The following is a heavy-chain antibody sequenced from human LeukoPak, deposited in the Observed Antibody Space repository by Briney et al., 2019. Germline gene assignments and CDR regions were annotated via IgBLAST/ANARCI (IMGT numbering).Heavy chain of an antibody. Sequence: PSETLSLTCAVYGGSFSGYYWSWIRQPPGKGLEWIGEINHSGSTNYNPSLKSRVTISVDTSKNQFSLKLSSVTAADTAVYYCARGRDRYCSSTSCSNWFDPWGQGTLVTVSS. CDR2: INHSGST. D-gene: IGHD2-2*01. CDR3: ARGRDRYCSSTSCSNWFDP. V-gene: IGHV4-34*01. CDR1: GGSFSGYY. J-gene: IGHJ5*02.